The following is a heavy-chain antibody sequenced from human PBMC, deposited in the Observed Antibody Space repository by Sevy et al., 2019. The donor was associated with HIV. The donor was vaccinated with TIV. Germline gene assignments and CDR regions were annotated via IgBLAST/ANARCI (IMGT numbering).Heavy chain of an antibody. CDR2: IYYSGFT. J-gene: IGHJ4*02. CDR1: GDSISNYY. V-gene: IGHV4-59*01. Sequence: SQTLSLTCTVSGDSISNYYWSWIRQPPGKGLEWIGYIYYSGFTNYNPSLKSRVTISVDTSKNQFSLKLSYVTAADTAVYYCARGIVAYYFDYWGQGTLVTVSS. D-gene: IGHD5-12*01. CDR3: ARGIVAYYFDY.